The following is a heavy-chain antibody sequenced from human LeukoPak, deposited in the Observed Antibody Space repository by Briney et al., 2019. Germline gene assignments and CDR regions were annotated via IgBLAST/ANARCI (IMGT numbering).Heavy chain of an antibody. J-gene: IGHJ4*02. V-gene: IGHV5-51*01. CDR3: ARRNYDILTGYYTMDY. CDR1: GYSFTSYW. Sequence: GESLKISCKGSGYSFTSYWIGWLRQMPGKGLEWMGIIYPGDSDTRYSPSFQGQVTISADKSISTAYLQWSSLKASDTAMYYCARRNYDILTGYYTMDYWGQGTLVTVSS. D-gene: IGHD3-9*01. CDR2: IYPGDSDT.